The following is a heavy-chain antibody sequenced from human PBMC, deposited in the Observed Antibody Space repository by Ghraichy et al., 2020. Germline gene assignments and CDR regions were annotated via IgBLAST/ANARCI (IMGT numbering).Heavy chain of an antibody. D-gene: IGHD3-22*01. CDR3: ARDFSPSYYFDSSSYYVDAFDL. CDR1: GFTFSKYW. CDR2: INKNGGDK. V-gene: IGHV3-7*01. Sequence: GGSLRLSCAASGFTFSKYWMTWVRQAPGKGLEWVANINKNGGDKSYVDSVKGRFTISRDNAKNSLLLQMNSLRAEDTAVYYCARDFSPSYYFDSSSYYVDAFDLWGQWTVVTVSS. J-gene: IGHJ3*01.